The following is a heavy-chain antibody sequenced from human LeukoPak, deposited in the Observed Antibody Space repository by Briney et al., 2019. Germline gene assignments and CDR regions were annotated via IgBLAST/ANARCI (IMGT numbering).Heavy chain of an antibody. D-gene: IGHD1-14*01. Sequence: ASVKVSCKASGYTFISYGITWVRQAPGQGLEWMGWISAYNGNTNYAQNLQGRVNMTTDTSTSTAYMELRSLTSDDSAVYYCARYYLGVSGTTYGDDAFHIWGQGTMVTVSS. J-gene: IGHJ3*02. V-gene: IGHV1-18*01. CDR2: ISAYNGNT. CDR1: GYTFISYG. CDR3: ARYYLGVSGTTYGDDAFHI.